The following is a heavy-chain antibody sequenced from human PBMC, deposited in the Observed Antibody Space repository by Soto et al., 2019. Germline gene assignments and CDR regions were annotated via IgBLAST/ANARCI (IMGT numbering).Heavy chain of an antibody. CDR3: ARQDCSGGSCLTDYYYGMDV. CDR2: MNPNSGNT. J-gene: IGHJ6*02. CDR1: GYTFTSYD. Sequence: GASVKVSCKASGYTFTSYDINWVRQATGQGLEWMGWMNPNSGNTGYAQKFQGRVTMTRNTSISTAYMELSSLRSEDTAVYYCARQDCSGGSCLTDYYYGMDVWGQGTTVTVSS. D-gene: IGHD2-15*01. V-gene: IGHV1-8*01.